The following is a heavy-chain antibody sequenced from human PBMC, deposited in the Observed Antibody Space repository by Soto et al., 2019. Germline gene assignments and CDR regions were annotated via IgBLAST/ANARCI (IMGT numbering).Heavy chain of an antibody. J-gene: IGHJ4*02. V-gene: IGHV1-69*13. CDR1: GGTFSSYA. CDR2: IIPIFGTA. Sequence: GASVKVSCKASGGTFSSYAISWVRQAPGQGLEWMGGIIPIFGTANYAQKFQGRVTITADESTSTAYMELSSLRSEDTAVYYCARWPSLGPARGSYYFDYWGQGTLVTVSS. CDR3: ARWPSLGPARGSYYFDY. D-gene: IGHD6-6*01.